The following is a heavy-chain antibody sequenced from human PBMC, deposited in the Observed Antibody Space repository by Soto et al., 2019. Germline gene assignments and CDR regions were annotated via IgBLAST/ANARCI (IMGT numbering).Heavy chain of an antibody. J-gene: IGHJ6*02. V-gene: IGHV1-69*01. CDR3: SRSQGSSTSLEIYYYYYYGMDV. Sequence: QVQLVQSGAEVKKPGSSVTVSCKASGGTFSSYAISWVRQAPGQGLEWMGGIIPISGTANYAQKFQGRVTITADEATSTAYMELGSLRAEDTAVYYCSRSQGSSTSLEIYYYYYYGMDVWGQGTTVTVSS. CDR1: GGTFSSYA. CDR2: IIPISGTA. D-gene: IGHD2-2*01.